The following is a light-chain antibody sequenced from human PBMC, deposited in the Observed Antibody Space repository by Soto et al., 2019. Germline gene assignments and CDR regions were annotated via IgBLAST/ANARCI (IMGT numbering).Light chain of an antibody. CDR1: QSISNH. Sequence: DIQMTQSPSSLSASVRDRITITCRASQSISNHLNWYQQKPGKGPNLLIYAASSLQRGVPSRFSGSGSGTEFTLTISSLQPDDFATYYCQQYNSYRTFGQGTKVDIK. CDR3: QQYNSYRT. CDR2: AAS. V-gene: IGKV1-16*01. J-gene: IGKJ1*01.